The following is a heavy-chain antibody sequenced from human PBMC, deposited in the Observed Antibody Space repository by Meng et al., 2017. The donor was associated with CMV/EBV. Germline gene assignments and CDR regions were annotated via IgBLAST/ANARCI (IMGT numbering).Heavy chain of an antibody. CDR3: TRPNAYYDFWSGYGMGYYYYGMDV. CDR1: GFTFSSSA. Sequence: GGSLRLSCAASGFTFSSSAMHWVRQASGKGLEWVGRIRSKANSYATAYAASVKGRFTISRDDSKNTAYLQMNSLKTEDTAVYYCTRPNAYYDFWSGYGMGYYYYGMDVWGQGTTVTVSS. V-gene: IGHV3-73*01. D-gene: IGHD3-3*01. J-gene: IGHJ6*02. CDR2: IRSKANSYAT.